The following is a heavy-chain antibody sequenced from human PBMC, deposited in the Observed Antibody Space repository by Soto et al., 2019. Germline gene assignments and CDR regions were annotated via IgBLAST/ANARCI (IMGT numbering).Heavy chain of an antibody. Sequence: SDTLSLTCTVSGGSISSYYWSWIRQPPGKGLEWIGYIYYSGSTNYNPSLKSRVTISVDTSKNQFSLKLNSMTAADTAVYYCARHNYGSGSTYFDYWGQGTLVTVSS. V-gene: IGHV4-59*08. CDR1: GGSISSYY. J-gene: IGHJ4*02. D-gene: IGHD3-10*01. CDR2: IYYSGST. CDR3: ARHNYGSGSTYFDY.